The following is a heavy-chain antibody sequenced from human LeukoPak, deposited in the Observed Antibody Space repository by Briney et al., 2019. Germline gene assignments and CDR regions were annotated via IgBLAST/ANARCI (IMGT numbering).Heavy chain of an antibody. D-gene: IGHD3-22*01. Sequence: AASVKVSCKASGGTFSSYAISWVRQAPGQGLEWMGGIIPIFGTANYAQKFQGRVTITADKSTSTAYMELSSLRSEDTAVYYCATDRNYYDSSGYLFWGQGTLVTVSS. CDR1: GGTFSSYA. CDR2: IIPIFGTA. V-gene: IGHV1-69*06. CDR3: ATDRNYYDSSGYLF. J-gene: IGHJ4*02.